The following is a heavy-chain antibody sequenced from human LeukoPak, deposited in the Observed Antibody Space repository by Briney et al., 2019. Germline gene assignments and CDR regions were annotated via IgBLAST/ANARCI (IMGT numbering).Heavy chain of an antibody. Sequence: PGGSLRLSCAASGFTFSNYGMHWVRQAPGKGLEWMAFISYDGNNQYYADSVKGRFTISRDNSKNTLYLQTNSLRPEDTAVYYCAKTVNFYDSRRLDYWGQGALVTVSS. CDR2: ISYDGNNQ. V-gene: IGHV3-30*18. D-gene: IGHD3-22*01. CDR1: GFTFSNYG. J-gene: IGHJ4*02. CDR3: AKTVNFYDSRRLDY.